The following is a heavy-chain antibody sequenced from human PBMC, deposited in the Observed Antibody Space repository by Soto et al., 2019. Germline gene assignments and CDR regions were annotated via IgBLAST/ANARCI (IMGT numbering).Heavy chain of an antibody. CDR1: GGSISSYY. CDR3: ARGSITGTHGAFDY. CDR2: IYYSGST. J-gene: IGHJ4*02. D-gene: IGHD1-20*01. V-gene: IGHV4-59*01. Sequence: SETLSLTCTVSGGSISSYYWSWIRQPPGKGLEWIGYIYYSGSTNYNPSLKSRVTISVDTSKNQFSLKLSSVTAADTAVYYCARGSITGTHGAFDYWGQGTLVTVSS.